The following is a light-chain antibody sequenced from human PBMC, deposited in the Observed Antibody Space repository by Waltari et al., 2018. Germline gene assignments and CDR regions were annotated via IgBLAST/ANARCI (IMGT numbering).Light chain of an antibody. CDR3: QKYDRLPAT. Sequence: EVVLTKSPGTLSLSPGERATLYCRASQSVGRYVAWYQQKPGRAPRLLIYGASSRATGIPDRFSGVGSGTDFSLTISRLEAEDFAVYYCQKYDRLPATFGQGTKVEIK. CDR2: GAS. V-gene: IGKV3-20*01. J-gene: IGKJ1*01. CDR1: QSVGRY.